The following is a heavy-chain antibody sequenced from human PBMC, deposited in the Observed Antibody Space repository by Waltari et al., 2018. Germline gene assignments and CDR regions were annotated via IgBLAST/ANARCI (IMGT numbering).Heavy chain of an antibody. V-gene: IGHV4-59*08. Sequence: QVLLKESGPGLEKSSENLSLICTVSGGSIHPFSWSWLRQTPGKGLEWIGYTYSSGGTNYNPSLKSRVTLSADTSKNQVSLKLTSVTAADTATYFCARQVSGEPYFDNWGQGISVTVSS. CDR2: TYSSGGT. D-gene: IGHD2-15*01. CDR1: GGSIHPFS. CDR3: ARQVSGEPYFDN. J-gene: IGHJ4*02.